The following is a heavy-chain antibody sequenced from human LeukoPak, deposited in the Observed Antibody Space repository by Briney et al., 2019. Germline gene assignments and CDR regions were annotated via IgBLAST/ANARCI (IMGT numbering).Heavy chain of an antibody. CDR3: ARELGAFDI. J-gene: IGHJ3*02. CDR1: GFTFSNYY. CDR2: ISSSGSYA. D-gene: IGHD7-27*01. V-gene: IGHV3-11*06. Sequence: GGSLRLSCAASGFTFSNYYMSWIRQPPGKGLEWVSYISSSGSYAYYADSLKGRFTISRDNAKNSLYLQMNSLRAEDTAVYYCARELGAFDIWGQGTMVTVSS.